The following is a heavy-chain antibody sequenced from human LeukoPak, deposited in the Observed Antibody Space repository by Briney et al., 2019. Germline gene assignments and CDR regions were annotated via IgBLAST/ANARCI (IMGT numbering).Heavy chain of an antibody. Sequence: SETLSLTCTVSGGPISSYQWSWTRQPPGKGLEWIGYIYYTGSTNYHPSLKSRITISLDTSQNQFSLKLSSVTAADTAVYYCASRPTVTPNWFDPWGQGTLVTVSS. D-gene: IGHD4-17*01. V-gene: IGHV4-59*08. CDR2: IYYTGST. J-gene: IGHJ5*02. CDR3: ASRPTVTPNWFDP. CDR1: GGPISSYQ.